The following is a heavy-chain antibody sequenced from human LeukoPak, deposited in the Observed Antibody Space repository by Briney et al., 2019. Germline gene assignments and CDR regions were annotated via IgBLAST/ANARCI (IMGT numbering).Heavy chain of an antibody. V-gene: IGHV4-59*12. D-gene: IGHD3-16*01. CDR3: ARVDVWGSSTSDYFDY. CDR2: IYYSETT. Sequence: PSETLSLTCNVSGGSISSYYWSWIRQSPGKGLEWIGYIYYSETTNYNPSLKSRVTISIDTSKNQFSLKLSSVTAADTAVYYCARVDVWGSSTSDYFDYWGQGTLVTVSS. J-gene: IGHJ4*02. CDR1: GGSISSYY.